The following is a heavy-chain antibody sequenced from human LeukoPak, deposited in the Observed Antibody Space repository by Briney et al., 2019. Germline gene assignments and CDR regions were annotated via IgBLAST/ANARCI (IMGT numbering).Heavy chain of an antibody. CDR1: GFTFSSYA. Sequence: PGGSLRLSCAASGFTFSSYAMSWVRQAPGKGLEWVSAISGSGGSTYYADSVKGRFTISRDNSKNTLYLQMNSLRAEDTAVYYCAKDVGFGGFRTISSLYDYWGQGTLVTVSS. J-gene: IGHJ4*02. CDR3: AKDVGFGGFRTISSLYDY. V-gene: IGHV3-23*01. CDR2: ISGSGGST. D-gene: IGHD6-13*01.